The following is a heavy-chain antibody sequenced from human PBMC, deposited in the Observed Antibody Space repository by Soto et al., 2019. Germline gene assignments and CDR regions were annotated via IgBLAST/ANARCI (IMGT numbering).Heavy chain of an antibody. J-gene: IGHJ6*03. V-gene: IGHV3-66*01. CDR1: GFTVRSTY. D-gene: IGHD2-15*01. Sequence: GGSLRLSCAASGFTVRSTYMSWVRQAPGKGLEWVSFIYSGGDTYYADSGRGRFTIFRDNSKNTLELQMNSLRAEDTAVYYCARGVDCRGGRCSFPYYYYYMDVWGKGTTVTVSS. CDR3: ARGVDCRGGRCSFPYYYYYMDV. CDR2: IYSGGDT.